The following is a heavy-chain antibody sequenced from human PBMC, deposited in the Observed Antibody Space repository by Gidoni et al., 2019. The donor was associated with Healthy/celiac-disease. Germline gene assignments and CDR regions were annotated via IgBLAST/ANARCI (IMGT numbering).Heavy chain of an antibody. V-gene: IGHV3-30*04. J-gene: IGHJ6*02. CDR3: AREAHPNDYVWGSYRRPLYYYYGMDV. CDR2: ISYDGSNK. Sequence: QVQLVEPGGGVVQPGRSLRLSCAASGFTFSSYAMPWARQASGKGLEWVAVISYDGSNKYYADSVKGRFTISRDNSKNTLYLQMNSLRAEDTAVYYYAREAHPNDYVWGSYRRPLYYYYGMDVWGQGTTVTVSS. D-gene: IGHD3-16*02. CDR1: GFTFSSYA.